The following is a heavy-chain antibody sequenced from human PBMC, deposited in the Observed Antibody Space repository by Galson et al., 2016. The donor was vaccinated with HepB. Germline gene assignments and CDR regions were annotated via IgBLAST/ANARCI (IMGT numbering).Heavy chain of an antibody. J-gene: IGHJ4*02. CDR3: ARDADSGSWWVGYHFDF. CDR1: GFTFSTYG. D-gene: IGHD6-13*01. Sequence: SLRLSCAASGFTFSTYGIHWVRQPPGKGLEWVTFISFDGSKTHQADSVKGRFTVSRDNSKSTLYLHMNTLRPEDTAVYYCARDADSGSWWVGYHFDFWGQGSRVTVSS. V-gene: IGHV3-30*14. CDR2: ISFDGSKT.